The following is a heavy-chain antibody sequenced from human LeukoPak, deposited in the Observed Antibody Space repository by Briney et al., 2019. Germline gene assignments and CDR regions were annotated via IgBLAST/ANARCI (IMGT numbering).Heavy chain of an antibody. Sequence: ASVKVSCKASGYTFTSYDINWVRQATGQGLEWMGWMNPNSGNTGYAQKFQGRVTMTRNTSISTAYMELSSPRSEDTAVYYCARGRRDIVVVTASYYFDYWGQGTLVTVSS. CDR2: MNPNSGNT. J-gene: IGHJ4*02. D-gene: IGHD2-21*02. CDR1: GYTFTSYD. V-gene: IGHV1-8*01. CDR3: ARGRRDIVVVTASYYFDY.